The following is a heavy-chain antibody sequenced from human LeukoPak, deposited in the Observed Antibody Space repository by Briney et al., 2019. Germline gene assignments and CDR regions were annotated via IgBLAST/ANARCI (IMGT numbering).Heavy chain of an antibody. CDR3: ARENDRYGRIDY. CDR1: GGSISSYY. V-gene: IGHV4-59*01. Sequence: SETLSLTCTVSGGSISSYYWSWVRQPPGKGLVWIGYVSYSGSTDYNPSLKSRVIISIDTSKNQFSLRLSSVTAADTAVYYCARENDRYGRIDYWGQGTQVTVSS. D-gene: IGHD5-18*01. CDR2: VSYSGST. J-gene: IGHJ4*02.